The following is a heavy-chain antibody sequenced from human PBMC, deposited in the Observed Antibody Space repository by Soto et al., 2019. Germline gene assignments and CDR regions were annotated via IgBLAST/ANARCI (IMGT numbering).Heavy chain of an antibody. CDR2: INPSGGST. CDR3: ARATVSNYFDY. CDR1: GYTFTSYY. V-gene: IGHV1-46*01. Sequence: GPSVKVSCKASGYTFTSYYMHWVRQAPGQGLEWMGIINPSGGSTSYAQKFQGRVTMTRDTSTSTVYMELSSLRSEDTAVYYCARATVSNYFDYWGQGTLVTVSS. J-gene: IGHJ4*02. D-gene: IGHD4-4*01.